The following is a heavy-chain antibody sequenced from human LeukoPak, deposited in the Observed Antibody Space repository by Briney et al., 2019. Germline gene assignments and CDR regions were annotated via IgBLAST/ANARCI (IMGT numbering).Heavy chain of an antibody. CDR2: IKKDGSEK. D-gene: IGHD2-15*01. J-gene: IGHJ4*02. V-gene: IGHV3-7*03. Sequence: GGSLRLSCTASGFIFNGPWMAWIRQAPGKGLEWVAIIKKDGSEKYYVDSMKGRFTISRDNAKNSLFLQMNSLGAEDTAIYYCTTDTWYSAGHWGQGTLVTVSS. CDR1: GFIFNGPW. CDR3: TTDTWYSAGH.